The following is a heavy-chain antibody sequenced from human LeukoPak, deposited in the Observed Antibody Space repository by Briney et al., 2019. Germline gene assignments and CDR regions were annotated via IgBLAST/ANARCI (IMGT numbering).Heavy chain of an antibody. D-gene: IGHD4-4*01. CDR2: IYYSGST. CDR1: GGSISSYY. J-gene: IGHJ4*02. Sequence: PSETLSLTCTVSGGSISSYYWSWIRQPPGKGLEWIGYIYYSGSTNYNPSLKSRVTISVDTSKNQFSLKLSSVTAADTAVYYCARGRDYSNPRAYYFDYWGQGTLVTVSS. CDR3: ARGRDYSNPRAYYFDY. V-gene: IGHV4-59*12.